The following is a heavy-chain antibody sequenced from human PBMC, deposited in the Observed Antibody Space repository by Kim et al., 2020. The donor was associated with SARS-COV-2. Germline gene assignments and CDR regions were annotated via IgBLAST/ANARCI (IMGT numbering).Heavy chain of an antibody. Sequence: GGSLRLSCAASGFSFEDYGMSWVRQVPGKGLEWVAGINWSGSYTGYGDSVKGRFTISRDNAKNSLYLQMNSLRVEDTALYYCARRGFDNYHKGIDVWGQGTMVTVSS. J-gene: IGHJ6*02. CDR1: GFSFEDYG. D-gene: IGHD3-9*01. CDR2: INWSGSYT. CDR3: ARRGFDNYHKGIDV. V-gene: IGHV3-20*04.